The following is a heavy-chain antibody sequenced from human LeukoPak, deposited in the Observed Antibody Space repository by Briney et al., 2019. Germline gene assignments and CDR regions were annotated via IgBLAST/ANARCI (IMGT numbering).Heavy chain of an antibody. CDR1: GGSISSSSYY. CDR2: IYYSGST. J-gene: IGHJ4*02. V-gene: IGHV4-61*01. CDR3: ARGGYYDSSGYYYPFDY. D-gene: IGHD3-22*01. Sequence: KPSETQSLTCTVSGGSISSSSYYWSWIRQPPGKGLEWIGYIYYSGSTNYNPSLKSRVTISVDTSKDQFSLKLSSVTAADTAVYYCARGGYYDSSGYYYPFDYWGQGTLVTVSS.